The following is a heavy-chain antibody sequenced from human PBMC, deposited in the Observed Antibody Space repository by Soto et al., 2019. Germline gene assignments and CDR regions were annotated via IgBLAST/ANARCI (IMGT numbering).Heavy chain of an antibody. CDR2: IIPIFGTA. D-gene: IGHD6-13*01. CDR3: VDSSSWYYYYGMDV. J-gene: IGHJ6*02. CDR1: GGTFSSYA. V-gene: IGHV1-69*13. Sequence: GASVKGSFKASGGTFSSYAISWVRQAPGQGLEWMGGIIPIFGTANYAQKFQGRVTITADESTSTAYMELSSLRSEDTAVYYCVDSSSWYYYYGMDVWGQGTTVTVSS.